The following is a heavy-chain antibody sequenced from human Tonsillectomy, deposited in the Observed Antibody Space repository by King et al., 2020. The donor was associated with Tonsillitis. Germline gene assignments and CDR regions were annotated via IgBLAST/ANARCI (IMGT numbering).Heavy chain of an antibody. D-gene: IGHD2/OR15-2a*01. CDR1: GYSFTRYW. J-gene: IGHJ5*02. Sequence: QLVQSGAEVKKPGESLKISCKGSGYSFTRYWIGSVRQMPGKGLECVVIIYPGDSDTRYSPSFQGQVTISTDKAITTAYLQWSSLKAPDNAMYYCARRSFNGDWFDPWGQGTLVSVSS. CDR2: IYPGDSDT. V-gene: IGHV5-51*01. CDR3: ARRSFNGDWFDP.